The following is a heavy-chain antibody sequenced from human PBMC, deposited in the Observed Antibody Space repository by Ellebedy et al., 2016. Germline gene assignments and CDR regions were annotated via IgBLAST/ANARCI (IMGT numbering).Heavy chain of an antibody. CDR1: GFTFNDYA. J-gene: IGHJ4*02. CDR3: AKGTMDYFYH. CDR2: ISWDSAVI. V-gene: IGHV3-9*01. D-gene: IGHD4/OR15-4a*01. Sequence: GGSLRLXXAGSGFTFNDYALHWVRQAPGKGLEWVSGISWDSAVIGYGGSVKGRFTISKDSAKNYLYLQMNSLSPEDTAFYYCAKGTMDYFYHWGQGTLVTVSS.